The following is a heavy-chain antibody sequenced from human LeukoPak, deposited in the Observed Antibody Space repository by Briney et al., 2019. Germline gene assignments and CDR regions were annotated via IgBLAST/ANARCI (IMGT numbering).Heavy chain of an antibody. CDR2: TYYRSNWYN. CDR1: GDSVSSNSDV. J-gene: IGHJ3*02. D-gene: IGHD6-19*01. CDR3: ANSGAVADEAFDI. Sequence: SQTLSLTCAISGDSVSSNSDVWNWIRQSPSRGLEWLGRTYYRSNWYNEYAVAVKSRITINPDTSKNQLSLQLNSVTPEDTAVYYCANSGAVADEAFDIWGQGTMVTVSS. V-gene: IGHV6-1*01.